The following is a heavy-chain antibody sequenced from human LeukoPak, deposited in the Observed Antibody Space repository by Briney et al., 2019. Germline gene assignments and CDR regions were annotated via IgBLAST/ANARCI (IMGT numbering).Heavy chain of an antibody. V-gene: IGHV1-69*04. D-gene: IGHD3-3*01. CDR3: ARETAPLRFLELDY. CDR2: IIPILGIA. Sequence: SVKVSCKASGGTFSSYTISWVRQAPGQGLEWMGRIIPILGIANYAQKFQGRVTITADKSTSTAYMELSSLRSEDTAVYYCARETAPLRFLELDYWGQGTLVTVSS. CDR1: GGTFSSYT. J-gene: IGHJ4*02.